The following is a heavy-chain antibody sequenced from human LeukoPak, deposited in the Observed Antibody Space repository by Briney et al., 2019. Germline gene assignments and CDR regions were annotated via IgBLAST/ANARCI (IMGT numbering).Heavy chain of an antibody. CDR1: GDSISSGSYY. J-gene: IGHJ4*02. Sequence: SETLSLTCTVSGDSISSGSYYWSWIRQPAGKGLEWIGLVYTTGSTNHNPSLKSRVTISVDTSKNQFSLNLTSVTAADTALYYCARKFDFWGQGTLVTVSS. CDR3: ARKFDF. V-gene: IGHV4-61*02. CDR2: VYTTGST.